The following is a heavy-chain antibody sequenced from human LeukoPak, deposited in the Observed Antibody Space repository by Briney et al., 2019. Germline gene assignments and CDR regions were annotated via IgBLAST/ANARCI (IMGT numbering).Heavy chain of an antibody. J-gene: IGHJ4*02. CDR3: ARLGDRLLPDY. D-gene: IGHD2-2*01. Sequence: PGRSLRLSCAASGFTFSSYGMHWVRQSPGKGLVWVSRINPDGSGTSHADSVKGRFTISRDNAKNTLYLQMNSLRAEDTAVYYCARLGDRLLPDYWGQGTLVTVSS. V-gene: IGHV3-74*01. CDR1: GFTFSSYG. CDR2: INPDGSGT.